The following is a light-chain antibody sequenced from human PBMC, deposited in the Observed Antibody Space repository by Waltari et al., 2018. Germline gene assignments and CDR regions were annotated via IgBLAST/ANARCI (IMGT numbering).Light chain of an antibody. CDR3: SSYTSSDSLV. Sequence: QSALTQPASVSGSPGQSITFSCSGSSSDVVGQNHVSWYHHHPGKAPTLMIYDVSNRPSGISHRFSASKSGNTASLPISGLQAEDEADYYCSSYTSSDSLVFGTGTAVTVL. J-gene: IGLJ1*01. V-gene: IGLV2-14*01. CDR2: DVS. CDR1: SSDVVGQNH.